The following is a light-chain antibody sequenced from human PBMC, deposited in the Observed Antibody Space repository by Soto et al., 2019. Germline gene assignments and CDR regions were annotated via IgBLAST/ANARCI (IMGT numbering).Light chain of an antibody. Sequence: QSVLTQPASVSGSPGQSITISCTGTSSDIGGYNYVSWYQQHPGKAPKLMIYEVTNRPSGLSNRFSGSKSGNTASLTISGLQAEDEADYYCTSYTSSSTNYVFGTGTKLTVL. CDR1: SSDIGGYNY. V-gene: IGLV2-14*01. CDR2: EVT. CDR3: TSYTSSSTNYV. J-gene: IGLJ1*01.